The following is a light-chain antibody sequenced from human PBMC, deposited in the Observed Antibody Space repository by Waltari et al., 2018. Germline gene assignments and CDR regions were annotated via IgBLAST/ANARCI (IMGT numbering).Light chain of an antibody. Sequence: QSALTQPASVSWSPGQSVTISCAGTSNDVVGYNSVSWYQEHPGQAPRVIIYDVSDRPSGVSDRFSGSKSGNTASLTICGLQAEDEADYYCSSQSSNDVVLFGGGTKLTVL. CDR1: SNDVVGYNS. V-gene: IGLV2-14*01. CDR2: DVS. CDR3: SSQSSNDVVL. J-gene: IGLJ2*01.